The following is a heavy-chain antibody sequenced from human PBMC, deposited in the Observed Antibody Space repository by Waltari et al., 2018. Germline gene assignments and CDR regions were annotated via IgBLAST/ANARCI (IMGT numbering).Heavy chain of an antibody. V-gene: IGHV3-15*01. Sequence: EVQLVESGGGLVKPGGSLRLSCAASGFTFSNAWMSWVRQAPGKGRAWVDRSKRKPDGGTTDYAAPVKGRFTISRDDSKNTLYLQMNSLKTEDTAVYYCTTTSVVEQQLVLGWDYWGQGTLVTVSS. CDR2: SKRKPDGGTT. J-gene: IGHJ4*02. CDR3: TTTSVVEQQLVLGWDY. CDR1: GFTFSNAW. D-gene: IGHD6-13*01.